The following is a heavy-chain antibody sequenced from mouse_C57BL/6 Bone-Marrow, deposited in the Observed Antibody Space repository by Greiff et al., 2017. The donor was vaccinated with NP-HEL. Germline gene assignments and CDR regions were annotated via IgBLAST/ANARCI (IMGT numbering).Heavy chain of an antibody. CDR1: GYSFTSYY. V-gene: IGHV1-66*01. J-gene: IGHJ1*03. D-gene: IGHD1-1*01. CDR3: ASPITPYWDFDV. CDR2: IYPGSGNT. Sequence: VQLQQSGPELVKPGASVKISCKASGYSFTSYYIHWVKQRPGQGLEWIGWIYPGSGNTKSNEKFKGKATLTADTSSSTAYMQLSSLTSEDSAVYYCASPITPYWDFDVWGTGTTVTVSS.